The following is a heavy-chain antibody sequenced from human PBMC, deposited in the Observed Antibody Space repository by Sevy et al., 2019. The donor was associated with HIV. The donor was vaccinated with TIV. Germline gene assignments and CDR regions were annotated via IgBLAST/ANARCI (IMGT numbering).Heavy chain of an antibody. CDR3: ARAGGAKDYGMDV. CDR1: GGSISSFY. V-gene: IGHV4-59*01. D-gene: IGHD3-10*01. J-gene: IGHJ6*02. Sequence: SETLSLTCTVSGGSISSFYWNWIRHSPGKGLEWIGYIYHGGTTSYNPSLKSRVTISVDTSNNQFSLRLTSVTAADTAIYYCARAGGAKDYGMDVWGQGTTVTVSS. CDR2: IYHGGTT.